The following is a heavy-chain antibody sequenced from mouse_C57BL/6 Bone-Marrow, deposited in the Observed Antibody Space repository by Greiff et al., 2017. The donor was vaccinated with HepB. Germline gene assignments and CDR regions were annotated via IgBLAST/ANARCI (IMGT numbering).Heavy chain of an antibody. D-gene: IGHD2-4*01. CDR1: GYTFTDYE. J-gene: IGHJ2*01. Sequence: QVQLKESGAELVRPGASVTLSCKASGYTFTDYEMHWVKQTPVHGLEWIGAIDPETGGTAYNQKFKGKAILTADKSSSTAYMELRSLTSEDSAVYYWTRDDYDDYWGQGTTLTVSS. CDR2: IDPETGGT. V-gene: IGHV1-15*01. CDR3: TRDDYDDY.